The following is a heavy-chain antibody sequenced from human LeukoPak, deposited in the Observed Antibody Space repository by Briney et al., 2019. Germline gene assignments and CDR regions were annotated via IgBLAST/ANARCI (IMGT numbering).Heavy chain of an antibody. D-gene: IGHD6-19*01. CDR3: AREESGSSGWYDY. V-gene: IGHV3-21*01. CDR1: GFTFFTCT. Sequence: NPGGSLRLSCAASGFTFFTCTMNWVRQAPGKGLEWVSSISSRSTYIYYADSVKGRFTISRDNARNSLYLQMNSLRAEDTAVYYCAREESGSSGWYDYWGQGTLVTVSS. J-gene: IGHJ4*02. CDR2: ISSRSTYI.